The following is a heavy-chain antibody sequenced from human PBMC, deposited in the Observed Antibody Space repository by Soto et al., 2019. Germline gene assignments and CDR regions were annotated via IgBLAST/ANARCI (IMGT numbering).Heavy chain of an antibody. CDR2: MRSGSDYT. CDR1: GFTFSDYY. Sequence: QVQLAESGGGLVKPGGSLRLSCAASGFTFSDYYVSWVRQAPGKGLEWVSYMRSGSDYTNYVDSVRGRFTISRDNAKYSLYLQMNSLLAEDTAVYYCARGYGAVDMWGQGTMVTVSS. V-gene: IGHV3-11*06. CDR3: ARGYGAVDM. D-gene: IGHD2-15*01. J-gene: IGHJ3*02.